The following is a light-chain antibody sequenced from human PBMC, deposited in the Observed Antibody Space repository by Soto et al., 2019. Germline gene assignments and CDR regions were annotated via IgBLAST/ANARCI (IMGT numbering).Light chain of an antibody. CDR3: QKYNTAPLT. CDR1: QDLSVY. CDR2: AAS. Sequence: DIQMTQSPSSLSASLGDRVPLTCRASQDLSVYLALYQQKPGKVPKLLIYAASTLQSGVPSRFSGSGSGTDFTLTISSLQPEDVATYYCQKYNTAPLTFGQGTRLDIK. J-gene: IGKJ5*01. V-gene: IGKV1-27*01.